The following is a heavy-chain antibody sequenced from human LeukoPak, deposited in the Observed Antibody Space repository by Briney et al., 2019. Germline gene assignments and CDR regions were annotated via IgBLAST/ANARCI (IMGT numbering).Heavy chain of an antibody. Sequence: PGGSLRLSCAASGFTFSSYSMNWVRQAPGKGLEWVSSISSSSSYIYYADSVKGRFTISRDNAKSSLYLQMNSLRAEDTAVYYCASGHYDSSGYPSGYDYWGQGTLVTVSS. J-gene: IGHJ4*02. CDR2: ISSSSSYI. CDR1: GFTFSSYS. D-gene: IGHD3-22*01. V-gene: IGHV3-21*01. CDR3: ASGHYDSSGYPSGYDY.